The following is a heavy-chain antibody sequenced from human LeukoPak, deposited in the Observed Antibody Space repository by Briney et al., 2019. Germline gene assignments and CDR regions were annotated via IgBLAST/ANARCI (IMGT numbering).Heavy chain of an antibody. D-gene: IGHD3-10*01. J-gene: IGHJ5*02. CDR1: GGSISSSSYY. CDR3: ARDLYGSGSYYNDWFDP. V-gene: IGHV4-39*07. CDR2: IYYSGST. Sequence: SETLSLTCTVSGGSISSSSYYWGWIRQPPGKGLEWIGSIYYSGSTYYNPSLKSRVTISVDTSKNQFSLKLSSVTAADTAVYYCARDLYGSGSYYNDWFDPWGQGTLVTVSS.